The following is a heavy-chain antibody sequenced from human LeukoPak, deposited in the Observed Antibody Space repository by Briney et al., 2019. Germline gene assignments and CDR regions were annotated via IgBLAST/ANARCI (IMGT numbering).Heavy chain of an antibody. Sequence: PGGSLRLSCAASGFIFSTYSMTWVRQAPGKGLEWVSSITSSSSYIYYADSVKGRFTISRDNAKSSLYLQMNSLRAEDTALYYCARHLTASDYWGQGTLVTVSS. D-gene: IGHD3-16*01. CDR1: GFIFSTYS. J-gene: IGHJ4*02. V-gene: IGHV3-21*01. CDR2: ITSSSSYI. CDR3: ARHLTASDY.